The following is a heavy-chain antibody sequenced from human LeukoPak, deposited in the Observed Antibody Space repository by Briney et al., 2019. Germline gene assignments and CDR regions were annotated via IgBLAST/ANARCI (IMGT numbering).Heavy chain of an antibody. CDR2: IYYSGST. CDR1: GGSISSSSYY. V-gene: IGHV4-39*01. CDR3: ARHFAFYDFWSGYLNWFDP. J-gene: IGHJ5*02. Sequence: SETLSLTCTVSGGSISSSSYYWGWIRQPPGKGLEWIGSIYYSGSTYYNPSLKSRVTISVDTSKNQFSLKLSSVTAADTAVYYCARHFAFYDFWSGYLNWFDPWGQGTLVTVSS. D-gene: IGHD3-3*01.